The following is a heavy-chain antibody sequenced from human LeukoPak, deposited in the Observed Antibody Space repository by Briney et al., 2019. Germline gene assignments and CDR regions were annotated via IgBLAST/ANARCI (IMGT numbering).Heavy chain of an antibody. J-gene: IGHJ3*01. CDR1: GFTFSRNS. V-gene: IGHV3-48*01. D-gene: IGHD1-1*01. Sequence: PGGSLRLSCAASGFTFSRNSMTWVRQAPGKGLEWVSYVSSSGSTIHYADSMKGRFTISRDNDKNSLFLQMKSLRVEDTAIYYCVRGWRARLSAFDFWGQGTMVIVSS. CDR2: VSSSGSTI. CDR3: VRGWRARLSAFDF.